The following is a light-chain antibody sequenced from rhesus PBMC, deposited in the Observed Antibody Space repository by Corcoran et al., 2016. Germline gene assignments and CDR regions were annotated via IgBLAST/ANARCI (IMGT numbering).Light chain of an antibody. J-gene: IGKJ4*01. CDR3: QEYSYWP. V-gene: IGKV3-35*01. CDR1: QSASSS. Sequence: EIVLTQSPATLPLSPGERATLSCRASQSASSSLAWYQQKPGQAPRLLIYDAYSRATGIPDRLSGSGSGTDFSFTISCLGPEVVGVYYCQEYSYWPFGGGTKVELK. CDR2: DAY.